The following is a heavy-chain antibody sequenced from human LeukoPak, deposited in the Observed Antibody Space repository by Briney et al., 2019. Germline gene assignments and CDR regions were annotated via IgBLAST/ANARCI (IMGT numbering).Heavy chain of an antibody. Sequence: GGSLRLSCAASGFTFSSYEMNWVRQAPGKGLEGGSYISSSGSTIYYADSVKGRFTISRDNAKNSLYLQMNSLRAEDTAVYYCAKGSNNYPDNFDYWGQGTLVTVSS. CDR2: ISSSGSTI. V-gene: IGHV3-48*03. J-gene: IGHJ4*02. CDR3: AKGSNNYPDNFDY. D-gene: IGHD1-1*01. CDR1: GFTFSSYE.